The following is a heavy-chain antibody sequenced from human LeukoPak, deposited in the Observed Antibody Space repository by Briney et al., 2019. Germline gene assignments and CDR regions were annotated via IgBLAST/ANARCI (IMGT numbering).Heavy chain of an antibody. CDR3: AKDWAYESSGPPYYFDY. V-gene: IGHV3-21*04. Sequence: GGSLRLSCAASGFTFNAYSMGWVRQAPGKGLEWVSIISRASESIFYADSVKGRFTISRDNAKNSLYLQMNGLRAEDTAVYYCAKDWAYESSGPPYYFDYWGQGTLVTVSS. CDR1: GFTFNAYS. CDR2: ISRASESI. D-gene: IGHD3-22*01. J-gene: IGHJ4*02.